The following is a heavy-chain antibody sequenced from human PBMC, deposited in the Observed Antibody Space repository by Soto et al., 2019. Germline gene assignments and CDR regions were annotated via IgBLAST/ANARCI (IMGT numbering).Heavy chain of an antibody. CDR2: INHSGST. V-gene: IGHV4-34*01. CDR3: ASRRLGYCSSTSCYPYGY. Sequence: SETLPLTYAVYGGSCSGHYWSWIRQPPGKGLEWIGEINHSGSTNYNPSLKSRVTISVDTSKNQFSLKLSSVTAADTAVYYCASRRLGYCSSTSCYPYGYWGQGTLVTVSS. D-gene: IGHD2-2*01. J-gene: IGHJ4*02. CDR1: GGSCSGHY.